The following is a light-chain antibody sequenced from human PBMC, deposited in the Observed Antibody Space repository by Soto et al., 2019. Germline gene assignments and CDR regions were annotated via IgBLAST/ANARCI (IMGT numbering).Light chain of an antibody. Sequence: QSALTQPASVSGSPGQSIAISCTGTSSDVGGYAYVSWYQQHPDKAPKRMIYEVTKRPSGVSNRFTGSRSGNTASLTISGLQPEDEAYSYVSSHTSGSPRVFGSGTKLTVL. CDR1: SSDVGGYAY. J-gene: IGLJ1*01. CDR2: EVT. V-gene: IGLV2-14*01. CDR3: SSHTSGSPRV.